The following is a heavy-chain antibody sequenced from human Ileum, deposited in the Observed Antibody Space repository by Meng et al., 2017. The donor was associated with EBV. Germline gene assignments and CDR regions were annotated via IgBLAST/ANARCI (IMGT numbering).Heavy chain of an antibody. CDR1: GGSISSSNYY. CDR3: ARGQKGYFDL. CDR2: IYNSGST. V-gene: IGHV4-30-4*01. J-gene: IGHJ2*01. Sequence: QVQLQESGPGLVKPSQTLSLTCTVSGGSISSSNYYWSWIRHPPGKGLEWSGHIYNSGSTYYNPSLKSRITISVDTSKNQFSLKLSSVTAADTAVYYCARGQKGYFDLWGRGTLVTVSS.